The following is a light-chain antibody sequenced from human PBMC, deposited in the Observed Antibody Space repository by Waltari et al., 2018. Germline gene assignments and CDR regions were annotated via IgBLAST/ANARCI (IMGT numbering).Light chain of an antibody. Sequence: QSALTQPRSVSGSPGQSVTISCTGTSSDVGGYNYFSWYQQHPGKAPKVMIYDVSKRPSGVPDRFSGSKSGNTASLTISGLQAEDEADYYCCSYAGSYPGVFGGGTKLTVL. CDR2: DVS. V-gene: IGLV2-11*01. J-gene: IGLJ2*01. CDR1: SSDVGGYNY. CDR3: CSYAGSYPGV.